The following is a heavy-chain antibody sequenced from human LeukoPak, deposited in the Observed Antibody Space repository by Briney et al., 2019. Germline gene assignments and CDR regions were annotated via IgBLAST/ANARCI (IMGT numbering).Heavy chain of an antibody. CDR3: ARVPSSSWYPLYYMDV. Sequence: GGSLRLSCAASGFTFSSYSMNWVRQAPGKGLEWVSYISSSSSTIYYAESVKGRSTISRDNAKNSLYLQMNSLRAEDTAVYYCARVPSSSWYPLYYMDVWGKGTTVTVSS. V-gene: IGHV3-48*04. D-gene: IGHD6-13*01. CDR2: ISSSSSTI. CDR1: GFTFSSYS. J-gene: IGHJ6*03.